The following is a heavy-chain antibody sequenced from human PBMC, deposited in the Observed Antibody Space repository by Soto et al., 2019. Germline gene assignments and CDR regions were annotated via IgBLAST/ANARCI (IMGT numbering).Heavy chain of an antibody. CDR3: ARDIVATLYYFDY. CDR1: GFTFSSYG. D-gene: IGHD5-12*01. V-gene: IGHV3-33*08. CDR2: IWYDGSNK. J-gene: IGHJ4*02. Sequence: PGGSLRLSCAASGFTFSSYGMHWVRQAPGKGLEWVAVIWYDGSNKYYADSVKGRFTISRDNSKNTLYLQMNSLRAEDTAVYYCARDIVATLYYFDYWGQGTLVTVSS.